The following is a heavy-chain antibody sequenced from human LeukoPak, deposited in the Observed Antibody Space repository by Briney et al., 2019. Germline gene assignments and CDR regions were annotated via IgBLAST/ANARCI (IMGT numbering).Heavy chain of an antibody. Sequence: GGSLRLSCAASGINFRASGMHWVRQAPGMGLELVTFIQTDGSDKRYAASVAGRFSISRDDSKNTVYLHMNSLRPDDSALYYCAREGGTVVVGRFDYWGQGTLVTVSS. D-gene: IGHD2-2*01. V-gene: IGHV3-30*02. CDR1: GINFRASG. CDR2: IQTDGSDK. CDR3: AREGGTVVVGRFDY. J-gene: IGHJ4*02.